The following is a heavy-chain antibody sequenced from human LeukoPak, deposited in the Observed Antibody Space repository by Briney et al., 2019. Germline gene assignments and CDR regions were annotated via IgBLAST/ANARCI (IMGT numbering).Heavy chain of an antibody. CDR1: GGTFSSYA. CDR2: IIPIFGTA. V-gene: IGHV1-69*05. Sequence: GASVKVSCKASGGTFSSYAISWVRQAPGQGLEWMGGIIPIFGTANYAQKFQGRVTITTDESTSTAYMELSSLRSEDTAVYYCASLKPPSGYDFWSGYPFDAFDIWGQGTMVTVSS. D-gene: IGHD3-3*01. CDR3: ASLKPPSGYDFWSGYPFDAFDI. J-gene: IGHJ3*02.